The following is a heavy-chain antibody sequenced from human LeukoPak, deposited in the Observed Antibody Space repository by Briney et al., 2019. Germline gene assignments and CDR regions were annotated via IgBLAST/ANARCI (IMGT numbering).Heavy chain of an antibody. Sequence: PGGSLRLSCAASGFTFSNSVMSWVRQAPGKGLEWVANINQDGSEKNCVDSVKGRFTISRDNAKNSLYLQMNSLRAEDTAVYYCANNRASLDYWGQGTLVTVSS. V-gene: IGHV3-7*02. CDR2: INQDGSEK. D-gene: IGHD2/OR15-2a*01. CDR3: ANNRASLDY. J-gene: IGHJ4*02. CDR1: GFTFSNSV.